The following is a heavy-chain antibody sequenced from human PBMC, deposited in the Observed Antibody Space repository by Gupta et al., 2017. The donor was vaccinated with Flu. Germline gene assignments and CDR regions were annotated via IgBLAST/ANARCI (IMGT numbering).Heavy chain of an antibody. CDR3: ARGGLSYYLY. V-gene: IGHV4-59*01. CDR2: ISDSGTT. D-gene: IGHD3-10*01. J-gene: IGHJ4*01. CDR1: GGSISGFY. Sequence: QVQLQESGPGLVQPSETLSLTCTVSGGSISGFYWTWIRQPPGKGLEWIEYISDSGTTNYSPSLKSRVTISVDTSKSQLSLKLSSVTAADTAGYYCARGGLSYYLYWGQGVLVTVSS.